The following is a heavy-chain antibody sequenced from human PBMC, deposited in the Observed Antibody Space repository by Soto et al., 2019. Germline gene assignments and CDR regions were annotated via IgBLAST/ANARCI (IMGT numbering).Heavy chain of an antibody. CDR2: LSPNGTNQ. D-gene: IGHD3-10*01. V-gene: IGHV3-30-3*01. Sequence: GGPLTLSCAAPGFTFSIYALHLVRQARGKGLDGGEVLSPNGTNQYYADSVKARFTISRDTSKSTLSMQMTSLRSDDTAVYYCATGANFYYHTSRYWGQGTLVNAPS. J-gene: IGHJ4*02. CDR3: ATGANFYYHTSRY. CDR1: GFTFSIYA.